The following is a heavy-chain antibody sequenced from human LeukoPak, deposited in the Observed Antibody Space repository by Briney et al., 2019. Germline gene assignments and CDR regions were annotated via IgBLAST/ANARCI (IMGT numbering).Heavy chain of an antibody. CDR3: AEDRDGDYHLYWFDP. J-gene: IGHJ5*02. CDR2: ISYDGSNK. V-gene: IGHV3-30*18. Sequence: GGSLRLSCAASGFTFSSYGMHWVRQAPGKGLEWVAVISYDGSNKYYADSVKGRFTISRDNSKNTLYLQMNSLRAEDTAVYYCAEDRDGDYHLYWFDPWGQGTLVTVSS. D-gene: IGHD4-17*01. CDR1: GFTFSSYG.